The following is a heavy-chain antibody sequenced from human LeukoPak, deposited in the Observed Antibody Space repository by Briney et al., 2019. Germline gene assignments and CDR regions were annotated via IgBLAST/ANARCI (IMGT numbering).Heavy chain of an antibody. V-gene: IGHV3-11*06. J-gene: IGHJ4*02. CDR1: EFAFSDFY. CDR3: ARTNLGSGWRFDY. Sequence: PVGSLRLSRGASEFAFSDFYMTWIRQAPGKGLEWVSYISSSSSHTNYADSVKGRFTISRDNAKNSLYLQMNSLRAEDTAVYYCARTNLGSGWRFDYWGQGTLVTVSS. D-gene: IGHD6-19*01. CDR2: ISSSSSHT.